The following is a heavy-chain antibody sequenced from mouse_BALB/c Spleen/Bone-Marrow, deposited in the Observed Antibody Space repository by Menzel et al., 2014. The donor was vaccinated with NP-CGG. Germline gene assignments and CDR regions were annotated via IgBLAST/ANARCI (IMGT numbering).Heavy chain of an antibody. J-gene: IGHJ3*01. CDR2: IVPSSGYT. V-gene: IGHV1-4*02. CDR3: AKEARTGARCSN. CDR1: GYTFTSYT. D-gene: IGHD4-1*01. Sequence: QVQLKESGAELARPGASVKMSCKASGYTFTSYTIQWVKRRPGQGLEWVGYIVPSSGYTEYNQKFKDKTTLTADKSSSTAYMRHSSVTPPDSAVYYCAKEARTGARCSNWGQGTLGTVSA.